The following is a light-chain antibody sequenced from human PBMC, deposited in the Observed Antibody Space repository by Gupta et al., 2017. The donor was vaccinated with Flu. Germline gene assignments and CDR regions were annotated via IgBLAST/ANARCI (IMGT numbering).Light chain of an antibody. CDR2: DIS. V-gene: IGKV3-11*01. CDR3: QQANNCPRLT. Sequence: ERATLSFRASQTVSRYVAWYQQKPGHAPRLLIYDISNRATGIPARFTGSGSGTDFTLTISSLEPEDFAIYYCQQANNCPRLTFGGGTKVEIK. J-gene: IGKJ4*01. CDR1: QTVSRY.